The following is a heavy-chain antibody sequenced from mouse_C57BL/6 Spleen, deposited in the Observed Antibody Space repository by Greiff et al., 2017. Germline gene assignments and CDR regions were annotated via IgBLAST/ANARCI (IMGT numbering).Heavy chain of an antibody. CDR2: IRKKANGYTT. CDR1: GFTFTDYY. CDR3: ARSSSFDYYAMDY. D-gene: IGHD3-1*01. J-gene: IGHJ4*01. Sequence: EVKLMESGGGLVQPGGSLSLSCAASGFTFTDYYMSWVRQPPGKALEWLGFIRKKANGYTTEYSASVKGRFTISRDNSQSILYLQMNALRAEDSATYYCARSSSFDYYAMDYWGQGTSVTVSS. V-gene: IGHV7-3*01.